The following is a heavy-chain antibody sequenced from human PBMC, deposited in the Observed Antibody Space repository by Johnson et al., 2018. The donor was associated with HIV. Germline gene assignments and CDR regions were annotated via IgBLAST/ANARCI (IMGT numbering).Heavy chain of an antibody. V-gene: IGHV3-11*01. CDR2: ISSSGGTI. J-gene: IGHJ3*02. Sequence: QVQLVESGGGLVKPGGSLRLSCAASGFTFSDYYMSWIRQAPGKGLEWVSYISSSGGTIYYADSVKGRFSISRDNAKNSLYLQMNSLRAEDTAVYYCARRCSSSSCSHGAFDIWGQGTVVTVSS. D-gene: IGHD2-2*01. CDR3: ARRCSSSSCSHGAFDI. CDR1: GFTFSDYY.